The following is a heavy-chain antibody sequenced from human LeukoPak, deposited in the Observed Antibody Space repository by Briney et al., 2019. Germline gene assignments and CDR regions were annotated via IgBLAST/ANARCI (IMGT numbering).Heavy chain of an antibody. J-gene: IGHJ6*02. Sequence: PGGSLRLSCAASGFTFSSYGMHWVRQAPGKGLEWVAVIWYDGNNKYYADSVKGRFTISRDNSKNTLYLQMNSLRAEDTAVYYCARVIVRELLPIHYGMDVWGQGTTVTVSS. V-gene: IGHV3-33*01. D-gene: IGHD1-26*01. CDR1: GFTFSSYG. CDR2: IWYDGNNK. CDR3: ARVIVRELLPIHYGMDV.